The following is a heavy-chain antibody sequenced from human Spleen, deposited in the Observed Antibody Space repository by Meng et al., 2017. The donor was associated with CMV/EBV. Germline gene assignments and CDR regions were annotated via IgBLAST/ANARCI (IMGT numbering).Heavy chain of an antibody. CDR2: INPNSGGT. Sequence: ASVKVSCKASGYTFTGYYMHWVRQAPGQGLEWMGWINPNSGGTNYAQKFQGRVTMTRDTSISTAYMELSRLRSDDTAVYYCARGAGGSSSWGGWFDPWGQGTLVTVSS. CDR1: GYTFTGYY. CDR3: ARGAGGSSSWGGWFDP. V-gene: IGHV1-2*02. D-gene: IGHD6-13*01. J-gene: IGHJ5*02.